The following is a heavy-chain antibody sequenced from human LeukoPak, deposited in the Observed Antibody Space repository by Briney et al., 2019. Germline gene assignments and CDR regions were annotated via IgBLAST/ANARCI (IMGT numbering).Heavy chain of an antibody. J-gene: IGHJ4*02. CDR1: GFTFDDYA. V-gene: IGHV3-9*01. D-gene: IGHD5-12*01. CDR2: ISWNSGGI. Sequence: GRSLRLSCAASGFTFDDYAMHWVRQAPGKGLEWVSGISWNSGGIGYADSVKGRFTISRDKSKNTLYLQMNSLRAEDTAVYYCAKGAYDYVEIAYFDYWGQGSLVTVSS. CDR3: AKGAYDYVEIAYFDY.